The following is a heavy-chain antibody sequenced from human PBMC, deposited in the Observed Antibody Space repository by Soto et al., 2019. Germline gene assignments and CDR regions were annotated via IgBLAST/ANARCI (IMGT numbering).Heavy chain of an antibody. J-gene: IGHJ4*02. V-gene: IGHV4-34*01. Sequence: QVQLQQWGAGLLKPSETLSLTCAVYGGSFSGYYWTWIRQPPGTGLEWIGEINHSGSTNYRPTLKSRVTISVDTSKNQFSIKLNSVTSADTTVYYCARDKITGLFDYWAEGPLGTVSS. CDR1: GGSFSGYY. CDR2: INHSGST. D-gene: IGHD2-8*02. CDR3: ARDKITGLFDY.